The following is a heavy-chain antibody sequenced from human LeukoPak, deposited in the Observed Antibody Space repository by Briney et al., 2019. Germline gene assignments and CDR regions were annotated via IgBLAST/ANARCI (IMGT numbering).Heavy chain of an antibody. Sequence: SETLSLTCAVSGSSVSSGYHWGWVRQPPGKGLEWIGSVYQSGKTYHSPSLKGRVTLSIDTSKNQFSLRLTDVTAADTAVYCCEREWGGGGHAADSWGQGMMVIVSS. J-gene: IGHJ4*02. CDR1: GSSVSSGYH. CDR2: VYQSGKT. V-gene: IGHV4-38-2*02. D-gene: IGHD5-12*01. CDR3: EREWGGGGHAADS.